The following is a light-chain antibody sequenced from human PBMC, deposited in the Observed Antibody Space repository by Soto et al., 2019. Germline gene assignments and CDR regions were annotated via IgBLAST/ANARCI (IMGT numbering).Light chain of an antibody. J-gene: IGLJ1*01. CDR3: SSYTSSSTLV. CDR2: EVG. Sequence: QSALTQPASVSGSPGQSITISCTGTSSDVGGYNYVSWYQQHPGKAPKIMIYEVGHRPSGVSNRFSGSKSGYTASLTISGLQAEDEPDYYCSSYTSSSTLVFGTGTKLTVL. CDR1: SSDVGGYNY. V-gene: IGLV2-14*01.